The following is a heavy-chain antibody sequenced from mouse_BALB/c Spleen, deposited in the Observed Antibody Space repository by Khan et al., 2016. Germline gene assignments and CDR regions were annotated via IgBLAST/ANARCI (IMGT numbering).Heavy chain of an antibody. V-gene: IGHV3-1*02. CDR2: IYYSGDT. CDR1: GYSITSGYN. J-gene: IGHJ2*01. CDR3: ASYSNGSSAIY. D-gene: IGHD1-1*01. Sequence: EVQLQESGPDLVKPSQSLSLTCTVTGYSITSGYNWHWIRQFPGNKLEWMGYIYYSGDTNYNPSLKSRISITRDTSKNQFFLQLSSVTTEDTATYSCASYSNGSSAIYWGQGTTLTVSS.